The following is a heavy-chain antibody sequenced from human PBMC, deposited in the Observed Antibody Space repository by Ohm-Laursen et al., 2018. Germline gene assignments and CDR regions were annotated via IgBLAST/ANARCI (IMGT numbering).Heavy chain of an antibody. V-gene: IGHV3-53*01. CDR2: IYSGGST. CDR1: GFTFSSYS. Sequence: SLRLSCAASGFTFSSYSMNWVRQAPGKGLEWVSVIYSGGSTYYADSVKGRFTISGDNSKNTLYLQMNSLRAEDTAVYYCVRTYGGVDYWGQGTLVTVSS. CDR3: VRTYGGVDY. J-gene: IGHJ4*02. D-gene: IGHD4-23*01.